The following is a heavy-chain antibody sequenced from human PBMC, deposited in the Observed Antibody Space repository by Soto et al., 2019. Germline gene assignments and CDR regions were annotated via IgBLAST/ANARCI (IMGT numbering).Heavy chain of an antibody. Sequence: EVQLVESGGGLVQPGGSLKLSCAASGFTFSGSTIHWVRQASGKGLEWVGRIRSKPNLYATAFAASLEGRFTISRDDSENTAYLQMNSLKTADTAVYYCPARDGYNYEVDYSGQGTLVTVSS. CDR1: GFTFSGST. J-gene: IGHJ4*02. D-gene: IGHD1-1*01. V-gene: IGHV3-73*02. CDR2: IRSKPNLYAT. CDR3: PARDGYNYEVDY.